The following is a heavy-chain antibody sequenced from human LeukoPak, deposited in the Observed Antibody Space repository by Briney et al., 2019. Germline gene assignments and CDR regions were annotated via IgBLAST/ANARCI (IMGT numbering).Heavy chain of an antibody. CDR1: GYTFTIYD. V-gene: IGHV1-8*01. J-gene: IGHJ5*02. CDR2: MNPNSGNT. Sequence: ASVKVSCKASGYTFTIYDINWVRQATGQGLEWMGWMNPNSGNTGYAQKFQGRVTMTRNTSISTAYMELSSLRSEDTAVYYCASAGVGYCSGGSCYRQGNNWFDPWGQGTLVTVSS. D-gene: IGHD2-15*01. CDR3: ASAGVGYCSGGSCYRQGNNWFDP.